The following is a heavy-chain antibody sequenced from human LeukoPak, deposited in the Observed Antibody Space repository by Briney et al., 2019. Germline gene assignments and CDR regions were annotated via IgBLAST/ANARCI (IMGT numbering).Heavy chain of an antibody. V-gene: IGHV4-4*02. Sequence: SGTLSLTCAVSGGSISSSNWWSWVRPPPGKVLEWIGDIYHSGTTNYNPSLKSRASISVDKSKNQFSLKLSSVTAADTAVYYCARAGGSGYDQFDYWGQGTLVTVSS. J-gene: IGHJ4*02. D-gene: IGHD5-12*01. CDR2: IYHSGTT. CDR1: GGSISSSNW. CDR3: ARAGGSGYDQFDY.